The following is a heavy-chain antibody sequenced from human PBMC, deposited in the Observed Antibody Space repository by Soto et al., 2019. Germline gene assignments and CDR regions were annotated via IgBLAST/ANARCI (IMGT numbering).Heavy chain of an antibody. Sequence: PGESLKISCKGSGYSFTSYWIGWVRQMPGKGLEWMGIIYPGDSDTRYSPSFQGQVTISADKSISTAYLQWSSLKASDTAMYYCARIIPRGSTPTTTYGMHVWGPATTVTVSS. CDR1: GYSFTSYW. J-gene: IGHJ6*02. V-gene: IGHV5-51*01. CDR2: IYPGDSDT. D-gene: IGHD3-3*01. CDR3: ARIIPRGSTPTTTYGMHV.